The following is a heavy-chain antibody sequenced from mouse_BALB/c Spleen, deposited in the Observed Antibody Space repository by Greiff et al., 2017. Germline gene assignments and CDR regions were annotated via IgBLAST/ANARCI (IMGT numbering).Heavy chain of an antibody. CDR3: ARRYYLGFYAMDY. Sequence: EVKVVESGGGLVKPGGSLKLSCAASGFSFSSYDMSWVRQTPEKRLEWVAYISSGGGSTYYPDTVKGRFTISRDNAKNTLYLQMSSLKSEDTAMYYCARRYYLGFYAMDYWGQGTSVTVSA. V-gene: IGHV5-12-1*01. CDR2: ISSGGGST. J-gene: IGHJ4*01. D-gene: IGHD2-3*01. CDR1: GFSFSSYD.